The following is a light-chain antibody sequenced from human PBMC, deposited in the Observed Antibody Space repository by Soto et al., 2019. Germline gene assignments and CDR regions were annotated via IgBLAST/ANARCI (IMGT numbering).Light chain of an antibody. J-gene: IGKJ2*01. CDR1: QGVSKTY. Sequence: EIVLVQSPGTLSLSPGERATLSGRAVQGVSKTYLAWSQQKPGQAPRLLIYGASSRATGVPERFSGSGTGTDFSLTITRLEPEDFAVYYCQQYGVSPLMFTFGQGTKVGVK. CDR3: QQYGVSPLMFT. CDR2: GAS. V-gene: IGKV3-20*01.